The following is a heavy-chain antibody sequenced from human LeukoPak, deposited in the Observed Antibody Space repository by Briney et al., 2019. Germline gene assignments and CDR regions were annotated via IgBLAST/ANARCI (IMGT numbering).Heavy chain of an antibody. Sequence: ASVKVSCKASGYTFTGYYMHWVRQAPGQGLEWMGWINPNSGGTNYAQKFQGRVTMTRDTSIRTAYMELSRLRSDDTAVYYCAIEFATVVVSAVISAFDIWGQGTMVTVSS. CDR2: INPNSGGT. CDR1: GYTFTGYY. V-gene: IGHV1-2*02. D-gene: IGHD2-2*02. CDR3: AIEFATVVVSAVISAFDI. J-gene: IGHJ3*02.